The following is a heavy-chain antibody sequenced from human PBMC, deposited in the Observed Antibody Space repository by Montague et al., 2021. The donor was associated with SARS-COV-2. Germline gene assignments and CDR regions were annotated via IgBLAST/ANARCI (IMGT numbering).Heavy chain of an antibody. CDR1: GGSISSYY. CDR3: ARHVRSLMVQGPDFDY. J-gene: IGHJ4*02. V-gene: IGHV4-4*07. D-gene: IGHD3-10*01. CDR2: FYTTGST. Sequence: SETLSLTCTVSGGSISSYYWSWIRQPAGKGLEWIGRFYTTGSTNYNPSLKSRVTMSVDTSKNQFSLKLSSVTAADTAVYYCARHVRSLMVQGPDFDYWGQGTLVTVSS.